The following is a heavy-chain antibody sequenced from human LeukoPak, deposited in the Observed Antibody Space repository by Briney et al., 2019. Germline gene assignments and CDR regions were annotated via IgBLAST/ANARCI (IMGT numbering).Heavy chain of an antibody. Sequence: PSETLSLTCTVSGGSISSSSYYWGWIRQPPGKGLEWIGSIYYSGSTYYNPSLKSRVTISVDTSKNQFSLKLSSVTAADTAVYYCASHYCSSTSCPFDNWGQGTLVTVSS. D-gene: IGHD2-2*01. J-gene: IGHJ4*02. CDR3: ASHYCSSTSCPFDN. CDR1: GGSISSSSYY. V-gene: IGHV4-39*01. CDR2: IYYSGST.